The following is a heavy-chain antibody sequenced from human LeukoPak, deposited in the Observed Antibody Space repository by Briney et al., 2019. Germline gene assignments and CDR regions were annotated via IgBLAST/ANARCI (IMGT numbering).Heavy chain of an antibody. CDR3: SRGGATC. CDR1: GFTFSSYA. Sequence: PGGSLRLSCAASGFTFSSYAMTWVRQAPGKGLVWVSHVSVDGSGTNYADSVKGRFTISRDNAKNTLYLHMNSLRAEDTAVYYCSRGGATCWGQGTLVTVSS. V-gene: IGHV3-74*01. J-gene: IGHJ4*02. CDR2: VSVDGSGT. D-gene: IGHD1-26*01.